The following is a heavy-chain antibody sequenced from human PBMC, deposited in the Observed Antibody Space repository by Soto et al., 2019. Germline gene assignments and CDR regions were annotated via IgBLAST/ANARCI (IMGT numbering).Heavy chain of an antibody. J-gene: IGHJ5*02. D-gene: IGHD4-17*01. CDR3: ICREDYGAHMWYDP. CDR1: GGSISSYH. CDR2: IYFGGST. V-gene: IGHV4-59*01. Sequence: PSETLSLTCTVSGGSISSYHWSWIRQPPGKGLEWIGHIYFGGSTKYSPSLKSRVTISVDTSKNQFSLKVSSVTAADTAVYYCICREDYGAHMWYDPWGQGTLVTVSS.